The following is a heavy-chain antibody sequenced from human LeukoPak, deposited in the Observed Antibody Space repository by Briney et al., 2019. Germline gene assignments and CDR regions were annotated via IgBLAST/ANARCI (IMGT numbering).Heavy chain of an antibody. Sequence: GASVKVSCKASGYTFTSYAMNWVRQAPGQGLEWMGWINTNTGNPTYAQGFTGRFVFSLDTSVSTAYLQISSLKAEDTAVYYCARGGSGSFFSQAPYYYYYYMDVWGKGTTVTVSS. J-gene: IGHJ6*03. CDR2: INTNTGNP. D-gene: IGHD3-10*01. CDR1: GYTFTSYA. V-gene: IGHV7-4-1*02. CDR3: ARGGSGSFFSQAPYYYYYYMDV.